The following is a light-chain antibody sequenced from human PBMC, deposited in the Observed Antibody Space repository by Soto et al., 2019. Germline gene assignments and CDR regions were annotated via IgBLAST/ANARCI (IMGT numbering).Light chain of an antibody. CDR1: TSDVGGYDY. Sequence: QSALTQPASVSGSPGQSITISCTGTTSDVGGYDYVSWYQQHPGKAPKLMIYDVSKRPSGVSDRFSGSKSGNTASLTISGLQAEDEADYYCSSFTSSITLVFGGGTKVTVL. V-gene: IGLV2-14*03. CDR3: SSFTSSITLV. J-gene: IGLJ2*01. CDR2: DVS.